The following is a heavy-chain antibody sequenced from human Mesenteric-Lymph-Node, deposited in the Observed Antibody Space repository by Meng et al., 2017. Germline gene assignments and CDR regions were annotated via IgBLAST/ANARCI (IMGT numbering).Heavy chain of an antibody. Sequence: QVQLVQSGSELKEPGASVKVSCKASGYTFTTYAMSWVRQAPGQGLEYLGWINTDTGRSTYAQDFTGRFAFSLDTSVSTAYLQISSLKAEDTAVYYCARARYCNGASCCSDYWGLGSLVTVSS. V-gene: IGHV7-4-1*02. J-gene: IGHJ4*02. CDR2: INTDTGRS. D-gene: IGHD2-15*01. CDR1: GYTFTTYA. CDR3: ARARYCNGASCCSDY.